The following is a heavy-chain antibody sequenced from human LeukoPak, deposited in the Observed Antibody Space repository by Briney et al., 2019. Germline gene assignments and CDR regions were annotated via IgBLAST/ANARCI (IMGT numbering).Heavy chain of an antibody. CDR2: IRSKAYGGTT. Sequence: GRSLRLSCTASGFTFGDHAMSWVRQAPGKGLEWVGFIRSKAYGGTTEYAASVKGRFTISRDDSKNIAYLQMNSLKTEDTAVYYYTRGPIQQWLYYGMDVWGQGTTVTVSS. D-gene: IGHD5-18*01. J-gene: IGHJ6*02. V-gene: IGHV3-49*04. CDR3: TRGPIQQWLYYGMDV. CDR1: GFTFGDHA.